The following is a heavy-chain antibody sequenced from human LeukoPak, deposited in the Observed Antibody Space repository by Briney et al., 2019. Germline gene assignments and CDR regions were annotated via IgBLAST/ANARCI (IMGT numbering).Heavy chain of an antibody. V-gene: IGHV6-1*01. CDR2: TYYRSKWYK. J-gene: IGHJ1*01. CDR1: GDSVSSNSAT. Sequence: SQTLSLTCAISGDSVSSNSATWNWIRQSSSRGLEWLGRTYYRSKWYKYYAVSVKGRITINPDTSKNQFPLQLNSVTPEDTAVYYCARGPSYFQHWGQGTLVTVSS. CDR3: ARGPSYFQH.